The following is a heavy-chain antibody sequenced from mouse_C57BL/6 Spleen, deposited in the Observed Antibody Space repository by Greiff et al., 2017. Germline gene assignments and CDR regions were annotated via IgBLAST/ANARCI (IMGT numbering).Heavy chain of an antibody. D-gene: IGHD2-4*01. Sequence: QVQLKQPGAELVKPGASVKLSCKASGYTFTSYWMHWVKQRPGRGLEWIGRIGPNSGGTKYNEKVKSKATLTVDKPSSTAYMQLSSLTSEDSAVYYCARRGYDSYYFDYWGQGTTLTVSS. CDR3: ARRGYDSYYFDY. CDR1: GYTFTSYW. J-gene: IGHJ2*01. V-gene: IGHV1-72*01. CDR2: IGPNSGGT.